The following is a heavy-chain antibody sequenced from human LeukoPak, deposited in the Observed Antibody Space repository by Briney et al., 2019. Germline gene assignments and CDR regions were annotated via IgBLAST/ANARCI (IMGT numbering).Heavy chain of an antibody. CDR3: AREIVEQQLAPNFDY. J-gene: IGHJ4*02. CDR1: GYTFTSYY. V-gene: IGHV1-46*01. CDR2: INPSGGST. Sequence: ASVKVSCKASGYTFTSYYMHWVRQAPGQGLEWMGIINPSGGSTSYAQKFQGRVTMTRDMSTSTVYMELSSLRSEDTAVYYCAREIVEQQLAPNFDYWGQGTLVTVSP. D-gene: IGHD6-13*01.